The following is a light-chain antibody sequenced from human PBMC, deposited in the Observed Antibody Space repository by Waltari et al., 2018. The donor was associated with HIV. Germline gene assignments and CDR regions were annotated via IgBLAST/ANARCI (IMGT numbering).Light chain of an antibody. Sequence: SFELAQPPSVSVSPGETATIPCIVDSVGSPAGFWYLQRSGQAPLLVIYQDDKRPSGIAERFSASKSGRTATLTISGTQAMDEGDYYCQAWDKNDVVFGGGTKLTVL. CDR1: SVGSPA. CDR3: QAWDKNDVV. J-gene: IGLJ2*01. V-gene: IGLV3-1*01. CDR2: QDD.